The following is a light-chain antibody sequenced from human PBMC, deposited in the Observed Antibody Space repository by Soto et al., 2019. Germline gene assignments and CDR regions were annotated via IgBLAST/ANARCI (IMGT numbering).Light chain of an antibody. CDR2: AAS. J-gene: IGKJ4*01. CDR1: QSISSY. Sequence: DIQMTQSPSSLSASVGDRVTITCRASQSISSYLNWYQQKPGKAPNLLIYAASSLQSGVPSRFSGSGSGTDFTLTISSLQPEDFATYYCQQSYSMPLNFGGGTKVEIK. CDR3: QQSYSMPLN. V-gene: IGKV1-39*01.